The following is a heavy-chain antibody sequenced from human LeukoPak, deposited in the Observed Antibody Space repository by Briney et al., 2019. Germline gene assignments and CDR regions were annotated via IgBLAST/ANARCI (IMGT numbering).Heavy chain of an antibody. J-gene: IGHJ4*02. V-gene: IGHV3-9*01. CDR1: GFTFDDYA. CDR3: AKDSGLPYCSSTSCYYFDY. CDR2: ISWNSGSI. Sequence: GGSLRLSCAASGFTFDDYAMHWVRQAPGKGLEWVSGISWNSGSIGYADSVKGRFTISRDNAKNSLYLQMNSLRAEDTALYYCAKDSGLPYCSSTSCYYFDYWGQGTLVTVSS. D-gene: IGHD2-2*01.